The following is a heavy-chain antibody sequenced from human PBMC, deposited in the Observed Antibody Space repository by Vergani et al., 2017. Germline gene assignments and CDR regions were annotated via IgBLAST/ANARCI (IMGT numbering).Heavy chain of an antibody. V-gene: IGHV1-46*01. CDR3: AIDVTGFDY. CDR2: INPSGGST. Sequence: QVQLVQSGAEVKKPGASVKVSCKASGYTFTSYYMHWVRQAPGQGLEWMGIINPSGGSTSYAQKFKGRVTMTRDTSTSTVYMELSSLRSEDSAVYYCAIDVTGFDYWGQGTLVTVSS. D-gene: IGHD1-20*01. CDR1: GYTFTSYY. J-gene: IGHJ4*02.